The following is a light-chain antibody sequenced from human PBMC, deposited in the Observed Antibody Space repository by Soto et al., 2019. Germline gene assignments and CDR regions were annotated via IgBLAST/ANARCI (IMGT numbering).Light chain of an antibody. V-gene: IGLV2-23*01. J-gene: IGLJ2*01. Sequence: QSALTQPASMSGSPGQSITISCTGTSSDVGSYNLVSWYQQHPGKAPKLMIYEGSKRPSGVSNRFSGSKSGNTASLTISGLQAEDEADYYCCSYAGSSIAGVFGGGPKLTVL. CDR1: SSDVGSYNL. CDR2: EGS. CDR3: CSYAGSSIAGV.